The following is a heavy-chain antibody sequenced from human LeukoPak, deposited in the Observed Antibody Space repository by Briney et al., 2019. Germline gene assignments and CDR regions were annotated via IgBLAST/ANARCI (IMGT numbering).Heavy chain of an antibody. CDR3: ASGAVAGNFDY. CDR2: IIPIFGTA. J-gene: IGHJ4*02. CDR1: GGTFSSYA. Sequence: GASVKVSCKASGGTFSSYAISWVRQAPGQGLEWMGGIIPIFGTANYAQKFQGRVTITADESTSTAYMELSSLRSEDTAVYYCASGAVAGNFDYWGQGTLVTVSS. D-gene: IGHD6-19*01. V-gene: IGHV1-69*13.